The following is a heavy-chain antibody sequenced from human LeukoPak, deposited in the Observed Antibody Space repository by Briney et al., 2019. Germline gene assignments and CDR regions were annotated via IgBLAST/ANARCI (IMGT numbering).Heavy chain of an antibody. CDR1: GGSISSYY. CDR3: ARVTGYYDSSGSNNWFDP. CDR2: IYHSGST. J-gene: IGHJ5*02. Sequence: SETLSLTCTVSGGSISSYYWSWIRQPPGKGLEWIGEIYHSGSTNYNPSLKSRVTISVDKSKNQFSLKLSSVTAADTAVYYCARVTGYYDSSGSNNWFDPWGQGTLVTVSS. V-gene: IGHV4-59*12. D-gene: IGHD3-22*01.